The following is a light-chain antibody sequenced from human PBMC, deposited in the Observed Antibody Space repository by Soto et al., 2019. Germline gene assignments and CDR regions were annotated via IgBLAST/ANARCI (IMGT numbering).Light chain of an antibody. CDR2: EVS. CDR1: SSDVGGYNY. V-gene: IGLV2-14*01. Sequence: QSVLTQPASVSGSPGQSITISCTGTSSDVGGYNYVSWYQQHPGKAPKLMIYEVSNRPSGVSNRFSGSKSGSTASLTISGLQAEDEADYYCSSYTSSSTQYVFGTGTKVTVL. CDR3: SSYTSSSTQYV. J-gene: IGLJ1*01.